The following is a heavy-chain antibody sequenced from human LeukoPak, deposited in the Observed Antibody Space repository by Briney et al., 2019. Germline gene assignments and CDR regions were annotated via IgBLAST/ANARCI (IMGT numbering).Heavy chain of an antibody. CDR1: GGSISSYY. CDR3: ARLAARNYFDY. Sequence: PSETLSLTCTVSGGSISSYYWSWIRQPAGKGLEWIGYIYYSGSTNYNPSLKSRVTISVDTSKNQFSLKLSSVTAADTAVYYCARLAARNYFDYWGQGTLVTVSS. V-gene: IGHV4-59*01. J-gene: IGHJ4*02. D-gene: IGHD6-6*01. CDR2: IYYSGST.